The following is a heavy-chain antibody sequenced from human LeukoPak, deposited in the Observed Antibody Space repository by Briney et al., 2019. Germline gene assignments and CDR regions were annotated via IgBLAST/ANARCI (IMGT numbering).Heavy chain of an antibody. Sequence: SVKVSCKASGGTFSSYAISWVRQAPGQGLEWMGGIIPIFGTANYAQKFQGRVTIAADKSTSTAYMELSSLRSEDTAVYYCARSSIIAAAGPYYFDYWGQGTLVTVSS. D-gene: IGHD6-13*01. V-gene: IGHV1-69*06. CDR2: IIPIFGTA. CDR3: ARSSIIAAAGPYYFDY. J-gene: IGHJ4*02. CDR1: GGTFSSYA.